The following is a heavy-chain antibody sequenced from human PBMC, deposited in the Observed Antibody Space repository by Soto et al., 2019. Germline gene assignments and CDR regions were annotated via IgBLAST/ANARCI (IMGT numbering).Heavy chain of an antibody. V-gene: IGHV1-18*01. D-gene: IGHD6-19*01. CDR3: ARGGGIAVPEPLGY. Sequence: ASVKVSCKASGYTLTSYGISSVRQAPGQGLEWMGWISAYNGTTNYAQQLQGRVTMTTDTSTSTAYMELRSLRSDDTAVYYCARGGGIAVPEPLGYWGQGTLVAVSS. CDR2: ISAYNGTT. CDR1: GYTLTSYG. J-gene: IGHJ4*02.